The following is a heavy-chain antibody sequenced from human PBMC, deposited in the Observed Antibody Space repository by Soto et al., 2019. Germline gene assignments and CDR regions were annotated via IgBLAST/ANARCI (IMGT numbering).Heavy chain of an antibody. CDR2: VKPNSGGT. Sequence: ASVKVSCKASGYTLTGYYMHWGRQAPGQRLEWMGWVKPNSGGTNYSQKFQGWVTMTRGTSISTAYMELSRLRSEDTAVYYYARDQFPQSREYYYGMDVWGQGTTVTVSS. CDR3: ARDQFPQSREYYYGMDV. J-gene: IGHJ6*02. V-gene: IGHV1-2*04. D-gene: IGHD1-26*01. CDR1: GYTLTGYY.